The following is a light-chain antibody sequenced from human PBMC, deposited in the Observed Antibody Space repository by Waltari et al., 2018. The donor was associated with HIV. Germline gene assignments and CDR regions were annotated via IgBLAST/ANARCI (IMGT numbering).Light chain of an antibody. V-gene: IGLV1-51*01. CDR1: SSNIGNNY. J-gene: IGLJ3*02. CDR2: GSN. Sequence: QSVLTQPPSVSAAPGQKVVISCSGRSSNIGNNYVSWFQQLPVTAPKFIIYGSNRLPSGSPDRFAGSRSGTSATLSITGLQSGDEADYYCGTWDTSLSAGVFGGGTKVTVL. CDR3: GTWDTSLSAGV.